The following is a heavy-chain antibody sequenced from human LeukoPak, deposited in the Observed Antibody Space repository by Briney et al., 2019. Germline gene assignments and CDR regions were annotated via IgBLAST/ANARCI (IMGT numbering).Heavy chain of an antibody. CDR2: TSGSGGST. Sequence: PGGSLRLPCAASGFTFSSYAMSWVRQAPGKGLEWVSATSGSGGSTYYADSVKGRFTISSDNSKNTLYLQMNSLRAEDPAVYYCAKDAPVNIVVVPAANSWGQGTLVTVSS. V-gene: IGHV3-23*01. D-gene: IGHD2-2*01. CDR3: AKDAPVNIVVVPAANS. CDR1: GFTFSSYA. J-gene: IGHJ4*02.